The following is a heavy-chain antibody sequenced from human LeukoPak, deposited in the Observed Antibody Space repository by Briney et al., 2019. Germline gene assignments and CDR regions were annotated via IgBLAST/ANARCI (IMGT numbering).Heavy chain of an antibody. D-gene: IGHD3-22*01. Sequence: ASVKVSCKASGYSFSDYAMNWVRQAPGQGLEWMGWINTNAGTPTYGQGFTGLFFFSLDTSVSAAYLEISNLKPEDTAVYFCAREEFPVVGYYGMDVWGQGTTVTVSS. CDR1: GYSFSDYA. CDR2: INTNAGTP. V-gene: IGHV7-4-1*02. J-gene: IGHJ6*02. CDR3: AREEFPVVGYYGMDV.